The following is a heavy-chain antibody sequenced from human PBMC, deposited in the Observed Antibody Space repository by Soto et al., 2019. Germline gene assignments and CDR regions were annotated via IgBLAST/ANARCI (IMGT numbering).Heavy chain of an antibody. J-gene: IGHJ6*02. D-gene: IGHD4-17*01. Sequence: PGGSLRLSCAASGFTFSSYAMSWVRQAPGKGLEWVSAISGSGGSTYYADSVKGRFTISRDNSKNTLYLQMNSLRAEDTAVYYCARVLRWNENYYYYYGMDVCGQGTTVTVSS. CDR3: ARVLRWNENYYYYYGMDV. V-gene: IGHV3-23*01. CDR2: ISGSGGST. CDR1: GFTFSSYA.